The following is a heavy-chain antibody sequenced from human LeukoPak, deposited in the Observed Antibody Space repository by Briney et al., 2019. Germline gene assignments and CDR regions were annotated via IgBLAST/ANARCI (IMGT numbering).Heavy chain of an antibody. J-gene: IGHJ5*02. CDR2: MNPNSGDT. Sequence: GASVKVSCKASGYSFTSYDINWVRQATGQGLEWMGWMNPNSGDTGYAQKFQGRVTMTADTSTSTVYMELRNLRSDDTAVYYCARDRSQSTLIGVGGSWGQGTLVTVSS. V-gene: IGHV1-8*01. CDR3: ARDRSQSTLIGVGGS. CDR1: GYSFTSYD. D-gene: IGHD3-3*01.